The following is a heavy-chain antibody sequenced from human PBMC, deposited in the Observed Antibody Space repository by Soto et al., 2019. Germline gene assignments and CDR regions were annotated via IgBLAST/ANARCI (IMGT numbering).Heavy chain of an antibody. J-gene: IGHJ4*02. CDR3: ARDRMVRGYRTFDS. D-gene: IGHD3-10*01. CDR1: GGSISSYY. Sequence: QVQLQESGPGLVKPSETLSLTCTVSGGSISSYYWSWIRQPPGKGLEWIGYIYYSGSTNYNPSLKSRVTISVDTSNNQFSLKLSSVTAADTAVYYCARDRMVRGYRTFDSWGQGTLVTVSS. CDR2: IYYSGST. V-gene: IGHV4-59*12.